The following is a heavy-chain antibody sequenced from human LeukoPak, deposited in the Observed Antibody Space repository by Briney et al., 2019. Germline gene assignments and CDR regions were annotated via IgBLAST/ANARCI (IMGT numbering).Heavy chain of an antibody. CDR3: ARDIGDDSGYDRSSGRIFDP. CDR2: IYYSGST. Sequence: KTSETLSLTCTVSGGSISSSSYYWGWTRQPPGKGLEWIGSIYYSGSTYYNPSLKSRVTISVDTSKNRFSLKLSSVTAADTAVYYCARDIGDDSGYDRSSGRIFDPWGQGTLVTVSS. J-gene: IGHJ5*02. D-gene: IGHD5-12*01. V-gene: IGHV4-39*07. CDR1: GGSISSSSYY.